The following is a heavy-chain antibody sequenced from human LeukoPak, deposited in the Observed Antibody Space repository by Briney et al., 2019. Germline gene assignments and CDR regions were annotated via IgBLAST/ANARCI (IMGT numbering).Heavy chain of an antibody. J-gene: IGHJ4*02. CDR3: AKGGSTELDY. V-gene: IGHV3-30*18. Sequence: GGSLRLSCAASGFTFSSYGMHWVRQAPGKGLEWVAVISYDGSNKYYADSVKGRFTISRDNSKNTLYLQMNGLRAEDTAVYYCAKGGSTELDYWGQGTLVTASS. CDR1: GFTFSSYG. CDR2: ISYDGSNK.